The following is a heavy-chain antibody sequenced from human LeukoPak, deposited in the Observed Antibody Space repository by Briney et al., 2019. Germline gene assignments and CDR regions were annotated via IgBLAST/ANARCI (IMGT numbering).Heavy chain of an antibody. D-gene: IGHD1-7*01. J-gene: IGHJ4*02. CDR1: GYSFSDYY. Sequence: GESLKISCKGSGYSFSDYYVCWVRQIPGKGLEWMGIIYPGDSDTRYSPSFQGQVTMSADKSISTAYMQWSSLKASDTAMYFCARQGELRRDFDYWGQGTLVTVSS. CDR2: IYPGDSDT. CDR3: ARQGELRRDFDY. V-gene: IGHV5-51*01.